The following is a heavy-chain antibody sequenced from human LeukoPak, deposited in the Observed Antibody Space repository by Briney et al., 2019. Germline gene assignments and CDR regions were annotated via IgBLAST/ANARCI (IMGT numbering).Heavy chain of an antibody. J-gene: IGHJ5*02. Sequence: PSETLSLTCTVSGGSVSSGSYYWSWIRQPPEKGLEWIGYIYYSGSTNYNPSLKSRVTISVDTSKNQFSLKLSSVTAADTAVYYCARESYLSSSPLQGWFDPWGQGTLVTVSS. CDR1: GGSVSSGSYY. D-gene: IGHD6-6*01. V-gene: IGHV4-61*01. CDR3: ARESYLSSSPLQGWFDP. CDR2: IYYSGST.